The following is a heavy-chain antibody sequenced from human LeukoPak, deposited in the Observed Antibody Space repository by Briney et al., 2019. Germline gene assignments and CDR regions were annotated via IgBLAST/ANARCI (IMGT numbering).Heavy chain of an antibody. D-gene: IGHD1-1*01. V-gene: IGHV1-18*01. CDR1: GYTFTSYG. CDR3: AREVGHNWNDQVDY. Sequence: GASVKVSCKASGYTFTSYGISWVRQAPGQGLEWMGWISAYNGNTNYAQKLQGRDTMTTDTSTSTAYMELRSLRSDDTAVYYCAREVGHNWNDQVDYWGQGTLVTVSS. J-gene: IGHJ4*02. CDR2: ISAYNGNT.